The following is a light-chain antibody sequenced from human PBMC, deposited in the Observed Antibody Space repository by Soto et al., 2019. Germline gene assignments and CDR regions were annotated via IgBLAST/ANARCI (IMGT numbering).Light chain of an antibody. J-gene: IGLJ7*01. CDR1: SSDVGSHNL. V-gene: IGLV2-23*02. Sequence: QSALTQPASVSGSPGQSITISCTGTSSDVGSHNLVSWYQQHPGQAPKLMIYEASKRPLGVSARFSASKSGNTASLTISGLQAEDEADYYCCSYGGSRAVFGGGTQLTVL. CDR2: EAS. CDR3: CSYGGSRAV.